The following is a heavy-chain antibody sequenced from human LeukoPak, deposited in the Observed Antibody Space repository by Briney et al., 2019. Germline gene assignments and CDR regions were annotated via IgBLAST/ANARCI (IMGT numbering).Heavy chain of an antibody. CDR2: IYYSGST. D-gene: IGHD5-12*01. J-gene: IGHJ4*02. CDR3: ARWCLRPQYSGYDYSGVAAADYFDY. CDR1: GGSISSGGYC. Sequence: PSETLSLTCTVSGGSISSGGYCWGWIRQHPGKGLEWLGYIYYSGSTYYDPSLRSRVTISVDTSKKQFFRKLSSVTAADTAVYYCARWCLRPQYSGYDYSGVAAADYFDYWGQGTLVTVSS. V-gene: IGHV4-31*03.